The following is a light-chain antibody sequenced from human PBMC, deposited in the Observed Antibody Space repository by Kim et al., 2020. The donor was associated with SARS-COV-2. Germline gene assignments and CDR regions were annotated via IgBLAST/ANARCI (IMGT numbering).Light chain of an antibody. CDR2: GAS. V-gene: IGKV3-20*01. Sequence: SLGERATLSCRASQSVSSTYLAWYQQKPGQAPRLLIYGASTRATGIPDRFSGSGSGTDFTLTISRLEPEDFVVYYCQQYSRSPWTFGRGTKVDIK. J-gene: IGKJ1*01. CDR3: QQYSRSPWT. CDR1: QSVSSTY.